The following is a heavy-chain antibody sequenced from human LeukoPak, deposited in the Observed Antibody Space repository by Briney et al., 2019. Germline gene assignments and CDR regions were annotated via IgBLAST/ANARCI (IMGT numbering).Heavy chain of an antibody. J-gene: IGHJ4*02. Sequence: GGSLRLSCAASAFTFSRYDMNWVRQAPGKGLEWVSYISSSGSAIYYADSVKGRFTISRVNAKNSLYLQMNSLRAEDTAVYYCAREGRIATGWHDFDYWGQGTLVTVSS. CDR3: AREGRIATGWHDFDY. CDR2: ISSSGSAI. D-gene: IGHD6-19*01. CDR1: AFTFSRYD. V-gene: IGHV3-48*03.